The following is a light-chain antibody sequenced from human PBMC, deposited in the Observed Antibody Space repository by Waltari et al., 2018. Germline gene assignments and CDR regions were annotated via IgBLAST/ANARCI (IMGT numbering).Light chain of an antibody. CDR1: RIVSSN. CDR3: QQYNNWPRT. Sequence: EIVMTQSPATLSVSPGARATLSCRASRIVSSNLAWYQQKPGQAPRFLFYGASSRATGIPARCSGSGSGTEFTLTISSLQSEDFAVYYCQQYNNWPRTFGQGTKVEIK. V-gene: IGKV3-15*01. CDR2: GAS. J-gene: IGKJ1*01.